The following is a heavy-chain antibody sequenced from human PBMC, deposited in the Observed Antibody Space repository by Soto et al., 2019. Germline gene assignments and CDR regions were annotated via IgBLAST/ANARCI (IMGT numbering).Heavy chain of an antibody. V-gene: IGHV4-31*03. D-gene: IGHD3-22*01. CDR3: ARSTLEYYYDSSVGY. CDR2: IYYTGST. CDR1: GGSISSGAYY. J-gene: IGHJ4*02. Sequence: QVQLQESGPGPVKPSQTLSLTYTVSGGSISSGAYYWSWIRQHPGKGLEWIGYIYYTGSTYYNPSLKSRITISVDTSKNQFSLKLSSVTAADTAVYYCARSTLEYYYDSSVGYWGQGTLVTVSS.